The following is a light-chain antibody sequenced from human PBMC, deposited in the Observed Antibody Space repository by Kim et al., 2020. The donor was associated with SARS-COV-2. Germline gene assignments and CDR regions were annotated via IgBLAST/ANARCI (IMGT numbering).Light chain of an antibody. Sequence: DIQMTQSPSSLSASVGDRVTITWRASQDIRNDLGWYQQNPGRAPKRLIYGASSLQSGVPSRFSGSGSGTEFTLTISSLQPEDFATYFCLQHNTYPITFGQGTRLEIK. J-gene: IGKJ5*01. CDR3: LQHNTYPIT. CDR2: GAS. V-gene: IGKV1-17*01. CDR1: QDIRND.